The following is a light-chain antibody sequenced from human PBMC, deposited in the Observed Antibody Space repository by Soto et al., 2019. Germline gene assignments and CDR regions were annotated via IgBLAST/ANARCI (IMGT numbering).Light chain of an antibody. V-gene: IGLV2-14*03. CDR1: ASDIGRYDY. CDR3: TSYFRSSAFVV. CDR2: EVS. Sequence: QSVLTQPASVFAAPGQSVTISCTGSASDIGRYDYVSWYQQYPGNTPKLLIYEVSPRPSGVSDRFSGSKSGDTASLTISGVQFQDEATYYCTSYFRSSAFVVFGTGTKATVL. J-gene: IGLJ1*01.